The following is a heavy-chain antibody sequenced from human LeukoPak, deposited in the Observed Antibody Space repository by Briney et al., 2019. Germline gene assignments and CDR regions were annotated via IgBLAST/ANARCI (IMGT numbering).Heavy chain of an antibody. D-gene: IGHD5-12*01. J-gene: IGHJ4*01. CDR3: ARDHRYAFDN. Sequence: GGSLRLSCAASGSNFIDYSMNWVRQAPGKGLEWISYIGISSGNTKYADSVKGQFTISRDKARNSLYLQMNSLRVEDTAMYYCARDHRYAFDNWGHGTLVTVSS. CDR1: GSNFIDYS. CDR2: IGISSGNT. V-gene: IGHV3-48*01.